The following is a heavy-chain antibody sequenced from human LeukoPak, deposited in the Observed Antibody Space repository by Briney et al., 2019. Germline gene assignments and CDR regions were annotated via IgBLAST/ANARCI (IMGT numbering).Heavy chain of an antibody. CDR2: IYHSGST. D-gene: IGHD2-2*01. CDR3: ARYHTTYNWFDP. CDR1: GGSISSSNW. V-gene: IGHV4-4*02. J-gene: IGHJ5*02. Sequence: SETLSLTCAVSGGSISSSNWWSWVRQPPGKGLEWIGEIYHSGSTNYNPSLKSRVTISVNKSKNQFSLKLSSVTAADTAVYYCARYHTTYNWFDPWGQGTLVTVSS.